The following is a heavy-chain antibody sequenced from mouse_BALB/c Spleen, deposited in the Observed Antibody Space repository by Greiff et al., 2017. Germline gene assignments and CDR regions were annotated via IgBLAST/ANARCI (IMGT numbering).Heavy chain of an antibody. D-gene: IGHD4-1*01. CDR2: ISSGGGNT. J-gene: IGHJ4*01. CDR1: GFTFSSYT. V-gene: IGHV5-9*03. Sequence: EVKLVESGGGLVQPGGSRKLSCAASGFTFSSYTMSWVRQTPEKRLEWVATISSGGGNTYYPDSVKGRFTISRDNAKNNLYLQMSSLRSEDTALYYCARELTGTWAMDYWGQGTSVTVSS. CDR3: ARELTGTWAMDY.